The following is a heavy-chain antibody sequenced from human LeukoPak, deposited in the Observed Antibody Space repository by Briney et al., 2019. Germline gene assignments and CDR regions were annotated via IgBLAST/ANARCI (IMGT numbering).Heavy chain of an antibody. CDR1: GFTFDDYA. V-gene: IGHV3-9*01. CDR2: ISWKSGSI. CDR3: AKDKSHSSWTSRFYYYAMDV. Sequence: GGSLRLSCAASGFTFDDYAMHWVRQAPGKGLEWVSGISWKSGSIGYADSVKGRFTISRDNAKNSLYLQMNSLRAEDTALYYCAKDKSHSSWTSRFYYYAMDVWGQGTTVTVSS. J-gene: IGHJ6*02. D-gene: IGHD6-13*01.